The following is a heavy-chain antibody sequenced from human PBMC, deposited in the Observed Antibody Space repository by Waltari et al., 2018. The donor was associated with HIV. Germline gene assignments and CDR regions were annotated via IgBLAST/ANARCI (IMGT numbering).Heavy chain of an antibody. D-gene: IGHD3-22*01. CDR1: Y. CDR2: INNSGST. V-gene: IGHV4-34*01. CDR3: ARGRRVGYYDSSGSRYFDY. J-gene: IGHJ4*02. Sequence: YWSWIRQPPGKGLEWIGEINNSGSTNYNPSLKSRVTISVDTSKNQFSLKLSSVTAADTAVYYCARGRRVGYYDSSGSRYFDYWGQGTLVTVSS.